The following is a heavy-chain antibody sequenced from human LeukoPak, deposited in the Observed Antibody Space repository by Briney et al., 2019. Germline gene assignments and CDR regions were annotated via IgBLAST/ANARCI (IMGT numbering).Heavy chain of an antibody. CDR3: ARVTYYYDSSGFG. Sequence: GSLRLSCAASGFTVSSNYMSWVRQAPGKGLEWVSVIYSGGSTYYADSVKGRFTISRDNSKNTLYLQVNSLRAEDTAVYYCARVTYYYDSSGFGWGQGTLVTVSS. CDR2: IYSGGST. J-gene: IGHJ4*02. D-gene: IGHD3-22*01. CDR1: GFTVSSNY. V-gene: IGHV3-66*01.